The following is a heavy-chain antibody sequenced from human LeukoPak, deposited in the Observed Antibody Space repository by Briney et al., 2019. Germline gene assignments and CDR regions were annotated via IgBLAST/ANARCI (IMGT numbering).Heavy chain of an antibody. Sequence: GGSLRLSCAASGFTFSSYAMSWVRQAPGKGLEWVSVIYSGGSTYYADSVKGRFTISRDNSKNTLYLQMNSLGAEDTAVYYCAKDRAVGRGLFDYWGQGTLVTVSS. D-gene: IGHD3-10*01. CDR3: AKDRAVGRGLFDY. V-gene: IGHV3-23*03. CDR1: GFTFSSYA. CDR2: IYSGGST. J-gene: IGHJ4*02.